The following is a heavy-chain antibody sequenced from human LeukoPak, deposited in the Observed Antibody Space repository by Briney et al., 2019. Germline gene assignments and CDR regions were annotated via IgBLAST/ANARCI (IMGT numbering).Heavy chain of an antibody. CDR1: GFTVSSNY. V-gene: IGHV3-53*01. Sequence: PGGSLRLSCAASGFTVSSNYMSWVRQAPGKGLEWVSVTYSGGRTYYADSVKGRFTISRDNSKNTLYLQMNSLRAEDTAVYYCARTRSGSYELFDYWGQGTLVTVSS. D-gene: IGHD1-26*01. CDR2: TYSGGRT. CDR3: ARTRSGSYELFDY. J-gene: IGHJ4*02.